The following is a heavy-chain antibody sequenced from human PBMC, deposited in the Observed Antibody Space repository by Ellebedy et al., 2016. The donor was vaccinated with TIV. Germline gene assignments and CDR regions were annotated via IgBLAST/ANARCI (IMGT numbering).Heavy chain of an antibody. J-gene: IGHJ3*02. D-gene: IGHD4-17*01. CDR3: ATDGSYGDYRSPTHAFVM. CDR1: GFSFRSYW. V-gene: IGHV3-7*01. Sequence: GESLKISCAASGFSFRSYWMSWLRQAPGKGLEWVANINPDGSDKYYEDSVKGRFTIASDNAKNSRFLQMSSLSVEDTAVYYCATDGSYGDYRSPTHAFVMWGQGTMVAVSS. CDR2: INPDGSDK.